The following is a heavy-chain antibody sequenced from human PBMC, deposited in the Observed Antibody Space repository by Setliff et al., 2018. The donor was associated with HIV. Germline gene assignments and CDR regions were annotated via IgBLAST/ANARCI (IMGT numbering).Heavy chain of an antibody. CDR1: GGSISSGSYY. J-gene: IGHJ4*02. CDR2: ISPTGNT. CDR3: AKSSPSIGYISDH. V-gene: IGHV4-61*10. Sequence: TLSLTCTVSGGSISSGSYYWSWIRQPAGKGLEWIGYISPTGNTNYNPSLKSRVTISTDTSKNQFSLNVRSVTAADTAVYFCAKSSPSIGYISDHWGQGTLVTVSS. D-gene: IGHD5-18*01.